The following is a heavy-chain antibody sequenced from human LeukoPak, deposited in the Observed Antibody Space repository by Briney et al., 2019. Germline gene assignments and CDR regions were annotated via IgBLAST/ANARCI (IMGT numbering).Heavy chain of an antibody. V-gene: IGHV4-39*01. J-gene: IGHJ6*03. Sequence: PSETLSLTCTVSGGSISSSSYYWDWIRQPPGKGLEWIGSVYYSGSTYYTPSLKSRVTISVDTSKNQFSLKLSSVTAAGTAVYYCARLRRDYYYYIDVWGKGTTVTVSS. CDR2: VYYSGST. CDR3: ARLRRDYYYYIDV. CDR1: GGSISSSSYY.